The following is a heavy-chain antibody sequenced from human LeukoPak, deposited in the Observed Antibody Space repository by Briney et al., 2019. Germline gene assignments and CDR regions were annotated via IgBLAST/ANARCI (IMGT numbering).Heavy chain of an antibody. Sequence: SETLSLTCAIYGGSFSGYYWSWIRQPPGKGLEWIGEINHSGSTNYNPSLKSRVTISVDTSKNQFSLKLSSVTAADTAVYYCAREAATMYVDYWGQGTLVTVSS. J-gene: IGHJ4*02. CDR2: INHSGST. CDR3: AREAATMYVDY. V-gene: IGHV4-34*01. D-gene: IGHD5-12*01. CDR1: GGSFSGYY.